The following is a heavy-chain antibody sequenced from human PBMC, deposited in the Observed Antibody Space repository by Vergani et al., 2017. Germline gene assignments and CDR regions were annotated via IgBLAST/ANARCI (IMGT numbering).Heavy chain of an antibody. CDR3: AKDRPRDWETPLFLFDY. V-gene: IGHV3-23*01. Sequence: EVQLLESGGGLVQPGESLRLSCTVSGFTFTSYGISWVRQAPGKGLVCVTGISASGGSTYYTDSVKGRFIISRDISKNTLYRQMSSLRADDTAVYYCAKDRPRDWETPLFLFDYWGQGTLVAVSS. CDR1: GFTFTSYG. D-gene: IGHD1-26*01. J-gene: IGHJ4*02. CDR2: ISASGGST.